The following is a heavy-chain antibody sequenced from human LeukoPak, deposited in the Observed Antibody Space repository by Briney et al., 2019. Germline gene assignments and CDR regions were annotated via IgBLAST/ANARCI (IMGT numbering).Heavy chain of an antibody. CDR2: IYNSGST. D-gene: IGHD4-17*01. Sequence: SETLSLTCIVSGGSISSYYWSWIRQPPGKGLEWIGYIYNSGSTNYNPSLKSRITISVDTSKNQFSLKLSSVTAADTAVYYCARGLGDYVEDWYFDLWGRGTLVTVSS. CDR3: ARGLGDYVEDWYFDL. V-gene: IGHV4-59*01. CDR1: GGSISSYY. J-gene: IGHJ2*01.